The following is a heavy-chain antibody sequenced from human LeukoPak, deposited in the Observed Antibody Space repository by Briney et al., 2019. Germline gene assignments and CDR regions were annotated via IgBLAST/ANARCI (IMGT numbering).Heavy chain of an antibody. Sequence: GASVKVSCKASGYTFTGYYMHWVRQAPGQGLEWMGWINPNSGGTNYAQKFQGRVTMTRDTSVSTAYMELNSLRSDDTGVYYCARDTTMITYWFDPWGQGTLVTVSS. J-gene: IGHJ5*02. CDR3: ARDTTMITYWFDP. D-gene: IGHD5-18*01. CDR2: INPNSGGT. CDR1: GYTFTGYY. V-gene: IGHV1-2*02.